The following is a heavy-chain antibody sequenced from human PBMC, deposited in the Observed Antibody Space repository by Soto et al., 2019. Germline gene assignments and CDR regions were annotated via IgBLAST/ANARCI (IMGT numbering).Heavy chain of an antibody. CDR3: AREYYDILTGPDYYMDV. CDR1: GFTFSSYG. J-gene: IGHJ6*03. Sequence: QVQLVESGGGVVQPGRSLRLSCAASGFTFSSYGMHWVRQAPGKGLEWVAVIWYDGSNKYYADSVKGRFTISRDNSKNTLYLQTNSLRAEDTAVYDCAREYYDILTGPDYYMDVWGKGTTVTVSS. D-gene: IGHD3-9*01. V-gene: IGHV3-33*01. CDR2: IWYDGSNK.